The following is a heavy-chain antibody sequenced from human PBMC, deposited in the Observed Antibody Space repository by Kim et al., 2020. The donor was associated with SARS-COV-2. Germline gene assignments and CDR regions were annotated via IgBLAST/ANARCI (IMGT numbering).Heavy chain of an antibody. J-gene: IGHJ4*02. D-gene: IGHD6-13*01. CDR1: GGSISSSSYY. CDR2: IYYSGST. CDR3: ARLAAAGSPPHKYYFDY. V-gene: IGHV4-39*01. Sequence: SETLSLTCTVSGGSISSSSYYWGWIRQPPGKGLEWIGSIYYSGSTYYNPSLKSRVTISVDTSKNQFSLKLSSVTAADTAVYYCARLAAAGSPPHKYYFDYWGQGTLVTVSS.